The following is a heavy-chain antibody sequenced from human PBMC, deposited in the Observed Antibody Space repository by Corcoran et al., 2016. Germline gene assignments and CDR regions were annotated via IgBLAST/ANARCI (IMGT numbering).Heavy chain of an antibody. CDR2: IWYDGSNK. Sequence: QVQLVESGGGVVQPGRSLRLSCAASGFTFSSYGMHWVRQAPGKGLEWVAVIWYDGSNKYYADSVKGRFTISRDNSKNTLYLQMNSLGAEVTAVYSGARDGEEVDQLHPYYYGMDVWGQGTTVTVSS. CDR1: GFTFSSYG. J-gene: IGHJ6*02. D-gene: IGHD2-2*01. CDR3: ARDGEEVDQLHPYYYGMDV. V-gene: IGHV3-33*01.